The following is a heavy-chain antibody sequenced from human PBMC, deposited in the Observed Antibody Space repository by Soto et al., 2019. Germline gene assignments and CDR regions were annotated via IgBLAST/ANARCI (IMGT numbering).Heavy chain of an antibody. V-gene: IGHV4-4*07. J-gene: IGHJ4*02. CDR1: GGSLTKYY. CDR3: ARDNNDFWSLYPLAFDY. D-gene: IGHD3-3*01. Sequence: ETLSLTCTVSGGSLTKYYWSWIRQPAGKGLEWIGRVSTSGNVVSKASLRSRLTMSVDTSKNQFSLRLTSVTAADTAVYYCARDNNDFWSLYPLAFDYWGQGALVTVSS. CDR2: VSTSGNV.